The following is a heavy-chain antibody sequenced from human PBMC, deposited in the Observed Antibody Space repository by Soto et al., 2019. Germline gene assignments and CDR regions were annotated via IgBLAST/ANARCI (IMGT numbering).Heavy chain of an antibody. D-gene: IGHD2-15*01. CDR3: ARAYSPGLFDP. CDR2: INAGNGNT. CDR1: GYTFTSYA. V-gene: IGHV1-3*01. J-gene: IGHJ5*02. Sequence: ASLKVSCKASGYTFTSYAMHWVRQAPGQRLEWMGWINAGNGNTKYSQKFQGRVTITRDTSTSTAYMELRSLRSDDTAVYYCARAYSPGLFDPWGQGTLVTVSS.